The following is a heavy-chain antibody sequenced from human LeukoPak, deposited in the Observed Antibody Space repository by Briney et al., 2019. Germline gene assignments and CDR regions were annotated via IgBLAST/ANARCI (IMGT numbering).Heavy chain of an antibody. CDR1: GFTFSSYS. V-gene: IGHV3-48*01. CDR2: ISSSSSTI. CDR3: ARDPDGYCSGGSCLYYYYYMDV. J-gene: IGHJ6*03. D-gene: IGHD2-15*01. Sequence: GGSLRLSCAASGFTFSSYSMNWVRQAPGKGLEWVSYISSSSSTIYYADSVKGRFTISRDNAKNSLYLQMNSLRAEDTAVYYCARDPDGYCSGGSCLYYYYYMDVWGKGTTVTVSS.